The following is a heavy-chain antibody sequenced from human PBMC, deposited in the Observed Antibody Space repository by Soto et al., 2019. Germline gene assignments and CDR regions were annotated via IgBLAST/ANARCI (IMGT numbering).Heavy chain of an antibody. V-gene: IGHV4-34*01. CDR1: GGSFSGYY. CDR2: INHSGST. CDR3: ARASPPSYYDFWSGYYTGDAFDI. Sequence: QVQLQQWGAGLLKPSETLSLTCAVYGGSFSGYYWSWIRQPPGKGLEWIGEINHSGSTNYNPSLKSRDPISVDTSQNQFSLKLSSVTAADTAVYYCARASPPSYYDFWSGYYTGDAFDIWGQGTMVTVSS. J-gene: IGHJ3*02. D-gene: IGHD3-3*01.